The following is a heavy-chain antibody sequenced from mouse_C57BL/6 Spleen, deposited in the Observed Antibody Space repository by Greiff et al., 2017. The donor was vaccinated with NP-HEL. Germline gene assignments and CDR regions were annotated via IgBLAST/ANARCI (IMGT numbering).Heavy chain of an antibody. CDR1: GYTFTSYW. CDR3: AQRDTTIVDWYFDD. D-gene: IGHD1-1*01. V-gene: IGHV1-52*01. Sequence: VQLQQPGAELVRPGSSVKLSCKASGYTFTSYWMHWVKQRPIQGLEWIGNIDPSDSETHYTQKFQDKATLPVDNSSSTAYRQLSSLTTEDSADYYGAQRDTTIVDWYFDDWGTGTTVTVSS. CDR2: IDPSDSET. J-gene: IGHJ1*03.